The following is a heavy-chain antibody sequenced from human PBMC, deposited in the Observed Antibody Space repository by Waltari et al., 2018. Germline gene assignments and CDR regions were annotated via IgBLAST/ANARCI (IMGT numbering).Heavy chain of an antibody. J-gene: IGHJ4*02. CDR2: INPSINRT. Sequence: QVLLVQSEAELRRPGASVKVSCSASGYTFTDYYLHGVRQTPGQQFEGMDWINPSINRTDFAQKFRGRVSLTHDTSVSTAHMELSSLTSDDTAIYYCARSSGDHINGRGLDHWGQGTLVTVSS. V-gene: IGHV1-2*02. D-gene: IGHD4-17*01. CDR1: GYTFTDYY. CDR3: ARSSGDHINGRGLDH.